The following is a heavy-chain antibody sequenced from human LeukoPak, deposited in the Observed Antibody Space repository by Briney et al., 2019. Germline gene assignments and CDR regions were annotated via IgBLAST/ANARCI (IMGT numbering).Heavy chain of an antibody. CDR2: IYYSGRT. CDR1: GGSISSYY. CDR3: ARSMYYYDSSGPLGPPFDY. D-gene: IGHD3-22*01. Sequence: SETLSLTCTVSGGSISSYYWSWIRQPPGKGLEWIGYIYYSGRTNYNPSLKSRVTISVDTSKNQFSLKLSSVTAADTAVYYCARSMYYYDSSGPLGPPFDYWGQGTLVTVSS. J-gene: IGHJ4*02. V-gene: IGHV4-59*01.